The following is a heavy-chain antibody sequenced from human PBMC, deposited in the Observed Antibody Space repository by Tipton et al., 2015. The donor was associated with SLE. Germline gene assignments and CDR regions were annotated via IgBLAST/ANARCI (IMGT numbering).Heavy chain of an antibody. J-gene: IGHJ3*02. CDR3: ARRGPEGIAAAGTRAFDI. D-gene: IGHD6-13*01. CDR1: GGSISSYY. Sequence: TLSLTCTVSGGSISSYYWSWIRQPPGKGLEWIGYIYYSGRSNYNPSLKSRVTISVDTSKNQFSLKLSSVTAADTAVYYCARRGPEGIAAAGTRAFDIWGQGTMVTVSS. CDR2: IYYSGRS. V-gene: IGHV4-59*08.